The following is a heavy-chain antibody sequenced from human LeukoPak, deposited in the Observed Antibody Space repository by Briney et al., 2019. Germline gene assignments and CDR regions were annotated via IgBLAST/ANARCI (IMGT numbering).Heavy chain of an antibody. CDR1: GYTFTGYY. CDR2: INPNSGDT. D-gene: IGHD4-11*01. CDR3: ARDTGRETTSIDY. J-gene: IGHJ4*02. V-gene: IGHV1-2*02. Sequence: ASVKVSCKASGYTFTGYYMHWVRQAPGQGLEWMGWINPNSGDTNDAQKFQGRVTMTRDTSISTAYMELSRLGSDDTAVYYCARDTGRETTSIDYWGQGTLVTVSS.